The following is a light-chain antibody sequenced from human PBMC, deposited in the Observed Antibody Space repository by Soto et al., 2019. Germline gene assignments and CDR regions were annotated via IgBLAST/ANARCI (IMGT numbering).Light chain of an antibody. J-gene: IGKJ1*01. CDR3: QQYSNWPPWT. CDR1: QSVSRN. CDR2: GAS. V-gene: IGKV3-15*01. Sequence: EIVMTQSPAALSVSPGERATLSCRASQSVSRNLAWYQQKPGQAPRLLIYGASTRATGIPARFSGSGSGTEFTLTISSLQSEDFAVYYCQQYSNWPPWTFGQGTKV.